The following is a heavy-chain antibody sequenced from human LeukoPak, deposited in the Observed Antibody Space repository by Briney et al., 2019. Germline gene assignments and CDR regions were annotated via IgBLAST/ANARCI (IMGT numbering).Heavy chain of an antibody. CDR2: IYYSGST. V-gene: IGHV4-59*12. D-gene: IGHD1-1*01. Sequence: SETLSLTCTVSGGSISSYYWSWIRQPPGKGLDWIGYIYYSGSTNYNPSLKSRVTISVDTSKNQFSLKLSSVTAADTAVYYCARYDWNDRRFDYWGQGTLVTVSS. CDR3: ARYDWNDRRFDY. CDR1: GGSISSYY. J-gene: IGHJ4*02.